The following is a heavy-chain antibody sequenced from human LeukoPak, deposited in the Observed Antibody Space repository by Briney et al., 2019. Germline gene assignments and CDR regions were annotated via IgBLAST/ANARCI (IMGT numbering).Heavy chain of an antibody. J-gene: IGHJ5*02. Sequence: ASVKVSCKASGYTFTRYYMHLLRQPPAQGLEWMGWINPNSGGTNYAQKFQGRVTMTRDTSISTAYMELSRLRSDDTAVYYCASFYGDYTNWFDPWGQGPLVTVSS. V-gene: IGHV1-2*02. CDR1: GYTFTRYY. CDR2: INPNSGGT. D-gene: IGHD4-17*01. CDR3: ASFYGDYTNWFDP.